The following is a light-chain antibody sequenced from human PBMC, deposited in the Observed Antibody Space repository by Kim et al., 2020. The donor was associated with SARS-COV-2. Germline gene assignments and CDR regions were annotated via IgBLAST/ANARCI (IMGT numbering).Light chain of an antibody. Sequence: SGALGQTTRITGGGNNIERKNEHWYQQKAGQAPVQVNYRHSNRPSGIPERFTGSNTGNTATLTISRAQAGDEADYYCQVWDSRTWVFGGGTQLTVL. V-gene: IGLV3-9*01. CDR1: NIERKN. J-gene: IGLJ3*02. CDR2: RHS. CDR3: QVWDSRTWV.